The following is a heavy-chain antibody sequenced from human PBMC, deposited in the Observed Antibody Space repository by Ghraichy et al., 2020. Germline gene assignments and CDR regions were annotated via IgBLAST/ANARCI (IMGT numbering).Heavy chain of an antibody. CDR1: GGSFSGYY. CDR3: ARGARRERSSYIGYCSGGSCYRGGLHDY. J-gene: IGHJ4*02. CDR2: INHSGST. Sequence: SETLSLTCAVYGGSFSGYYWSWIRQPPGKGLEWIGEINHSGSTNYNPSLKSRVTISVDTSKNQFSLKLSSVTAADTAVYYCARGARRERSSYIGYCSGGSCYRGGLHDYWGQGTLVTVSS. D-gene: IGHD2-15*01. V-gene: IGHV4-34*01.